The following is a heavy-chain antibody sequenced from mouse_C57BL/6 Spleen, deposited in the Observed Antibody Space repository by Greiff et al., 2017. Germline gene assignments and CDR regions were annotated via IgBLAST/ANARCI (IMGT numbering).Heavy chain of an antibody. CDR3: ARGDYYGSSRPFDY. CDR2: IYPRSGNT. CDR1: GYTFTSYG. V-gene: IGHV1-81*01. D-gene: IGHD1-1*01. Sequence: QVQLQQSGAELARPGASVKLSCKASGYTFTSYGISWVKQRTGQGLEWIGEIYPRSGNTYYNEKFKGKATLTADKSSSTAYMELRSLTSEDSAVYFCARGDYYGSSRPFDYWGQGTTLTVSS. J-gene: IGHJ2*01.